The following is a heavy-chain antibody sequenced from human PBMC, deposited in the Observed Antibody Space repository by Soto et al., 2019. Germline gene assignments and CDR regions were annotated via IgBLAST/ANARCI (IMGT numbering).Heavy chain of an antibody. J-gene: IGHJ5*02. CDR3: AKERVYLFYGPWFDP. V-gene: IGHV3-23*01. CDR1: GFTFSSNA. CDR2: ISGNGGSK. D-gene: IGHD3-10*01. Sequence: EVQLLESGGGLVQPGGSLRLSCAASGFTFSSNAMPWVRQAPGKGLEWVSGISGNGGSKFYADSVKGRFTISRDNSKNPLYLQMDILRAEDTAVYYCAKERVYLFYGPWFDPGGQGTLVTVSS.